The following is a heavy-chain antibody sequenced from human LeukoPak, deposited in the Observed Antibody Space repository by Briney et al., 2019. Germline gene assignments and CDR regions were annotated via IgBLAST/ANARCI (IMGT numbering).Heavy chain of an antibody. CDR3: ARSRVPDPIAVAGYSFDP. V-gene: IGHV1-18*01. D-gene: IGHD6-19*01. CDR2: ISAYNGNT. CDR1: GYTFTTYG. Sequence: ASVKVSCKASGYTFTTYGISWVRQAPGQGLEWMGWISAYNGNTNYAQKLQDRVTMTTDTSTSTAYMELRSLRSDDTAVYYCARSRVPDPIAVAGYSFDPWGQGTLVTVSS. J-gene: IGHJ5*02.